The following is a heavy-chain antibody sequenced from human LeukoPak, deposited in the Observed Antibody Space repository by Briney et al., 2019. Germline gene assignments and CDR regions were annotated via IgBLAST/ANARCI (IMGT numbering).Heavy chain of an antibody. CDR1: GCRVTTNW. Sequence: SLKISSKAAGCRVTTNWIGGPRALLGGGRAWVAICSAGDSDRRNSPSFQGQVTISADKSISTAYLQWNSLRASDTATYYCVRLGGGAGAWYEGRGDFDYWGQGTLVTVSS. CDR3: VRLGGGAGAWYEGRGDFDY. D-gene: IGHD6-19*01. V-gene: IGHV5-51*01. J-gene: IGHJ4*02. CDR2: CSAGDSDR.